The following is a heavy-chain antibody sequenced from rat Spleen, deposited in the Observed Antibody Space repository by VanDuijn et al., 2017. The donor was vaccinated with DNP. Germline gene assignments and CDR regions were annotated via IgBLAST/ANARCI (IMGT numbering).Heavy chain of an antibody. J-gene: IGHJ2*01. V-gene: IGHV5-58*01. D-gene: IGHD1-6*01. Sequence: EVQLVETGGGLVQPGRSLKVSCVASGFTFSSYWMYWIRQTPEKGLEWVASIDTDGDNSYYLDSVKGRFTISRDNTEHTVYLQMNSLRFDDTATYYCAKDPEYYGFQGYFDYWGQGVMVTVSS. CDR3: AKDPEYYGFQGYFDY. CDR1: GFTFSSYW. CDR2: IDTDGDNS.